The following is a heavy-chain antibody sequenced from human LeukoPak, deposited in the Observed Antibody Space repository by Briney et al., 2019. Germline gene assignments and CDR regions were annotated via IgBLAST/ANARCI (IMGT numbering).Heavy chain of an antibody. V-gene: IGHV3-30*19. J-gene: IGHJ4*02. Sequence: PGRSLRLSCAASEFNFSSYGMHWVRQAPGKGLEWVAVISYDGSNKYYADSVKGRFTISRDNSKNTLYLQMNSLRAEDTAVYYCARDQSPPDGYNSYFDYWGQGTLVTVSS. CDR3: ARDQSPPDGYNSYFDY. CDR1: EFNFSSYG. CDR2: ISYDGSNK. D-gene: IGHD5-24*01.